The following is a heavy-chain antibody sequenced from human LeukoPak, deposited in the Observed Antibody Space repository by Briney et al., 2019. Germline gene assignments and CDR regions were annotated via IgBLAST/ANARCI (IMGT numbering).Heavy chain of an antibody. V-gene: IGHV1-69*05. CDR1: GGTFSSYA. CDR3: ARVEYYDSSAYYYYYYYMDV. CDR2: IIPIFGTA. J-gene: IGHJ6*03. D-gene: IGHD3-22*01. Sequence: SVKVSCKASGGTFSSYAISWVRQAPGQGLEWMGGIIPIFGTANYAQKLQGRVTMTTDTPTSTAYMELRSLRSDDTAVYYCARVEYYDSSAYYYYYYYMDVWGKGTTVTVSS.